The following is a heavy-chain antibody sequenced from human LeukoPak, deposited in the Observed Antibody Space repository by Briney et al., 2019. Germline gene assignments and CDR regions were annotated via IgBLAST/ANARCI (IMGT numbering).Heavy chain of an antibody. CDR1: GYTFTSYD. CDR3: ARVQRAAAGRSTDY. D-gene: IGHD6-13*01. J-gene: IGHJ4*02. Sequence: ASVKVSCKASGYTFTSYDINWVRQATGQGLEWMGWMNPNSGNTGYAQKLQGRVTMTRNTSISTAYMELSSLRSEDTAVHYCARVQRAAAGRSTDYWGQGTLVTVSS. V-gene: IGHV1-8*01. CDR2: MNPNSGNT.